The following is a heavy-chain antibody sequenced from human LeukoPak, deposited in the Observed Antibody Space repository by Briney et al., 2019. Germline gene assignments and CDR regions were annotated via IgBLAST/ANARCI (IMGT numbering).Heavy chain of an antibody. Sequence: PGGSLRLSCAASGFTFSDYAMHWVRQAPGKELEYVSAISSNGGSIHYANSVKGRFTISRDNSKNTLYLQMNSLRAEDMAVYYCAKTQAAVGKAWFDPWGQGTLVTVSS. CDR3: AKTQAAVGKAWFDP. V-gene: IGHV3-64*01. J-gene: IGHJ5*02. CDR1: GFTFSDYA. D-gene: IGHD6-13*01. CDR2: ISSNGGSI.